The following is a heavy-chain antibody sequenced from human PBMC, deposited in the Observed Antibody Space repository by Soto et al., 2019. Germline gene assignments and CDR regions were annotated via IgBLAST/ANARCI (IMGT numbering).Heavy chain of an antibody. Sequence: SETLSLTCTVSGGSISSGDYYWSWIRQPPRKGLEWIGYIYYSGSTYYNPSLKSRVTISVDTSKNQFSLKLSSVTAADTAVYYCARETALTGGAFDIWGQGTMVTVSS. D-gene: IGHD6-25*01. CDR1: GGSISSGDYY. V-gene: IGHV4-30-4*01. CDR3: ARETALTGGAFDI. CDR2: IYYSGST. J-gene: IGHJ3*02.